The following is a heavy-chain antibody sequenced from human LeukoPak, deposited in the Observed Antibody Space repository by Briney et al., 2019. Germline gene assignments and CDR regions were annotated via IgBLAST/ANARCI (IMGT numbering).Heavy chain of an antibody. J-gene: IGHJ6*03. V-gene: IGHV4-4*07. D-gene: IGHD2-15*01. Sequence: LXLTXTVSGGSISSYYWSWIRQPAGKXLEWXGRIYTSGSTNYNPSLKSRVTMSVDTSKNQFSLKLSSVTAADTAVYYCARGGSLHYYYYYMDVWGKGTTVTVSS. CDR3: ARGGSLHYYYYYMDV. CDR2: IYTSGST. CDR1: GGSISSYY.